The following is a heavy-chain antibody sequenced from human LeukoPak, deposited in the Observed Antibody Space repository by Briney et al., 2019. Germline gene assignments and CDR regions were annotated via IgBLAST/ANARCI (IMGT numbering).Heavy chain of an antibody. CDR3: ARGQYCSSTSCSYIGVGWFDP. Sequence: GASVKVSCKASGGTFSSYAISWVRQAPGQGLEWMGGIIPIFGTANYAQKFQGRVTITTDESTSTAYMELGSLRSEDTAVYYCARGQYCSSTSCSYIGVGWFDPWGQGTLVSVSS. J-gene: IGHJ5*02. CDR2: IIPIFGTA. CDR1: GGTFSSYA. D-gene: IGHD2-2*01. V-gene: IGHV1-69*05.